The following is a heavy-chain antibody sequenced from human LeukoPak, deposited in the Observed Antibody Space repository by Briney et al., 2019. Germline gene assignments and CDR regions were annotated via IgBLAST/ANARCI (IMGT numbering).Heavy chain of an antibody. CDR1: GFTFSGTA. V-gene: IGHV3-48*02. J-gene: IGHJ4*02. Sequence: PGGSLRLSCEASGFTFSGTAMNWVRQAPGKGLEWIAYISDRSSFIFYVDSVRGRFTISRDNAKNSLYLQVDSLSDEDTAVYYCARDRYYGPGYWGQGTLVTVSS. CDR3: ARDRYYGPGY. CDR2: ISDRSSFI. D-gene: IGHD3-10*01.